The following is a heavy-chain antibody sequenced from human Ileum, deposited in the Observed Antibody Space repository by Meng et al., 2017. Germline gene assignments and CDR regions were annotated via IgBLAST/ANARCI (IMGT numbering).Heavy chain of an antibody. CDR1: GGSFSVYY. D-gene: IGHD3-10*01. V-gene: IGHV4-34*01. CDR2: IDHSGST. CDR3: ARGGGPRAYYFDY. Sequence: GLLRPSDTLSLTCAVYGGSFSVYYCGWIRHPTGKGLEWIGDIDHSGSTNYNPSLKSRVTISVDTSKNQFSLNLNSVTAADTAVYYCARGGGPRAYYFDYWGQGALVTVSS. J-gene: IGHJ4*02.